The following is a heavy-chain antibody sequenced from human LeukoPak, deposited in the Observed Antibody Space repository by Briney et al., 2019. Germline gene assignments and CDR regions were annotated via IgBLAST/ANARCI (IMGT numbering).Heavy chain of an antibody. Sequence: ASVKVSCKASGYTFTSYAMHWVRQAPGQRLEWMGWINAGNGNTKYSQKFQGRVTITRDTSASTAYMELSSLRSEDTAVYYCAREDSFGVPVDYWGQGTLVTVSS. CDR3: AREDSFGVPVDY. CDR2: INAGNGNT. D-gene: IGHD3-3*01. CDR1: GYTFTSYA. J-gene: IGHJ4*02. V-gene: IGHV1-3*01.